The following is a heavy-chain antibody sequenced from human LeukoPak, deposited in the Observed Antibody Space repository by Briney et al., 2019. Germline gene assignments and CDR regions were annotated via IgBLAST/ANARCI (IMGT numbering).Heavy chain of an antibody. CDR2: ISSNNSTI. CDR1: GFTFSSYS. J-gene: IGHJ5*02. CDR3: VRELHSSTWYREWFDP. D-gene: IGHD6-13*01. Sequence: SGRSLRLFCAASGFTFSSYSMNWVRQAPGKWREWVSYISSNNSTIYYADSVKGRFTISRDNAKDSLYLQKNSLRAEYTHVYYCVRELHSSTWYREWFDPWGWGTLVTVSS. V-gene: IGHV3-48*01.